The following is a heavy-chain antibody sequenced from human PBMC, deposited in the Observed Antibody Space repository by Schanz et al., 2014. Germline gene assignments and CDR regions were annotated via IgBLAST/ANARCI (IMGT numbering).Heavy chain of an antibody. J-gene: IGHJ4*02. CDR1: GFTFSDYF. CDR2: ISSSGTST. CDR3: VREVGAAAGLAWGLDY. V-gene: IGHV3-11*04. D-gene: IGHD6-13*01. Sequence: QVQLVESGGGLVKPGGSLRLSCSASGFTFSDYFMTWIRQAPGKGLEWLSYISSSGTSTYYADSVKGRFTISRDNAKNSLYLQMINLRAEDTAVYYCVREVGAAAGLAWGLDYWGRGTLVTVSS.